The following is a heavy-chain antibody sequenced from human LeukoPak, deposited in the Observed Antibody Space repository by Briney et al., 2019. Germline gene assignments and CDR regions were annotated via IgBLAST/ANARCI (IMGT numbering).Heavy chain of an antibody. CDR3: ISQYYDSSGYPIAYYFDY. V-gene: IGHV3-49*04. D-gene: IGHD3-22*01. Sequence: GGSLRLSCAASGFTFGDYTMSWVRQAPGKGLEWVGFIRSKAYGGTTEYAASVKGRFTIARDDSKSIAYLQMNSLKTEDTAVYYCISQYYDSSGYPIAYYFDYWGQGTLVTVSS. J-gene: IGHJ4*02. CDR1: GFTFGDYT. CDR2: IRSKAYGGTT.